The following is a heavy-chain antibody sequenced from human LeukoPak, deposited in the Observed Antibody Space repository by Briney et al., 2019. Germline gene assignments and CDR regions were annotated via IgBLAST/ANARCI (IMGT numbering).Heavy chain of an antibody. V-gene: IGHV3-30*18. CDR3: AKPKTAYGDYPNSFDY. Sequence: GRSLRLSCAASGFTFSRYGMHWVRQAPGKGLEWVSVISYDGSNKYYVDSVKGRFTISRDNSKNTLYLQMNSLRAEDTAVYYCAKPKTAYGDYPNSFDYWGQGTLVTVSS. CDR2: ISYDGSNK. J-gene: IGHJ4*02. D-gene: IGHD4-17*01. CDR1: GFTFSRYG.